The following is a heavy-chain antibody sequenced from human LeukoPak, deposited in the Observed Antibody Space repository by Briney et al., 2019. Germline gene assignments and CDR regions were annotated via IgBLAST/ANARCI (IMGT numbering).Heavy chain of an antibody. Sequence: GGSLRLSCAASGFTFSSYGMHWVGQAPGKGLGWVAVISYDGSNKYYANSVKGRFTISRDNSKNTLYLQMNSLRAEDTAVYYCARELLDNYFDYWGQGTLVTVSS. CDR2: ISYDGSNK. CDR1: GFTFSSYG. D-gene: IGHD2-21*02. J-gene: IGHJ4*02. CDR3: ARELLDNYFDY. V-gene: IGHV3-30*03.